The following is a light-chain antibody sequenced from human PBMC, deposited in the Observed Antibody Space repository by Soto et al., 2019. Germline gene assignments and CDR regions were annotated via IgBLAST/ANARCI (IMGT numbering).Light chain of an antibody. J-gene: IGKJ5*01. CDR1: QDISNY. V-gene: IGKV1-27*01. Sequence: EIQMTQSPSALSATVGDRITITCRASQDISNYLAWYQQKPVKVPKLLIYSASTLQSGVPSRFSGSGSGTDFTLTISSLQPEDVATYFCQQLDSYPITFGQGTRLEIK. CDR3: QQLDSYPIT. CDR2: SAS.